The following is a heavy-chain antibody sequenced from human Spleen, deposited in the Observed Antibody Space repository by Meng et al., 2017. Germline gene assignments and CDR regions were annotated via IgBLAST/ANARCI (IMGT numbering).Heavy chain of an antibody. V-gene: IGHV1-69*06. J-gene: IGHJ4*02. CDR3: ARDEDISAAGKLFGDY. CDR1: RYTFTAYY. CDR2: IIPIFGTA. D-gene: IGHD6-13*01. Sequence: QRVQCGAEVKNTGASVKVSCKAARYTFTAYYRHWVRQAPGQGLEWMGGIIPIFGTANYAQKFQGRVTITADKSTSTAYMELSSLRSDDTAMYYCARDEDISAAGKLFGDYWGQGTLVTVSS.